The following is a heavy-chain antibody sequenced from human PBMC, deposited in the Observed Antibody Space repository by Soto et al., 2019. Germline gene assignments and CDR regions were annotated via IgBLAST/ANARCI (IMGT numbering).Heavy chain of an antibody. J-gene: IGHJ3*02. CDR1: GYSISRGFY. CDR2: IYHSGNT. CDR3: ARNKMYSDNGGDYPLDGFDI. V-gene: IGHV4-38-2*01. Sequence: SETLSLTCAVSGYSISRGFYWGWIRPSPGKGLEWIGSIYHSGNTYYKAPLRSRVTISVDTSKNQFSLKLNCVNAEDTAVYYCARNKMYSDNGGDYPLDGFDIWGQGTMVPFS. D-gene: IGHD2-21*01.